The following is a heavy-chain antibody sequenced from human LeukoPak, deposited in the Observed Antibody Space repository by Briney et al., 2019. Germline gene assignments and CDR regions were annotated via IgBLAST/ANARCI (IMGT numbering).Heavy chain of an antibody. D-gene: IGHD2/OR15-2a*01. V-gene: IGHV3-23*01. CDR1: GFTFSSDS. J-gene: IGHJ4*02. CDR2: ISNSAVST. Sequence: PGGSLRLSCAASGFTFSSDSMTWVRQAPGKGLEWVSTISNSAVSTFYADPVKGRFSISRDNSKNTLYLHMSSLSAEDTAMYYCAEDSFSTMWGPGTLVTVSS. CDR3: AEDSFSTM.